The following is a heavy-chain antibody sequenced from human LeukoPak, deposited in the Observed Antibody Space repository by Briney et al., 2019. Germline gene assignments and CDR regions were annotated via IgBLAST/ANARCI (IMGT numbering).Heavy chain of an antibody. CDR2: VHLSGAS. CDR1: GGSILTTNW. Sequence: PSQTLSLTFAVSGGSILTTNWWSWARQPPGKGLVWIGEVHLSGASNYNPSLKSRVNMSIDKSKNQLSLELTSVTAADTAIYYCTRESGAFSPFGFWGQGTLVTVSS. D-gene: IGHD1-26*01. J-gene: IGHJ4*02. V-gene: IGHV4-4*02. CDR3: TRESGAFSPFGF.